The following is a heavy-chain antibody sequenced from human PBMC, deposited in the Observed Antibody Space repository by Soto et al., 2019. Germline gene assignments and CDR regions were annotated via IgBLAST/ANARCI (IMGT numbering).Heavy chain of an antibody. J-gene: IGHJ6*02. Sequence: QVQLVQSGAEVKNPGASVKVSCKASGYTFTRYGIGWARQAPGQGLEWMGWINTYNGNTNYAQNVQGRVTVPTDTSTSTAYMERRSLRSNDTAIYYCAMVDVYVTPSPQDFWGQATTVIVSS. D-gene: IGHD3-16*01. V-gene: IGHV1-18*01. CDR3: AMVDVYVTPSPQDF. CDR2: INTYNGNT. CDR1: GYTFTRYG.